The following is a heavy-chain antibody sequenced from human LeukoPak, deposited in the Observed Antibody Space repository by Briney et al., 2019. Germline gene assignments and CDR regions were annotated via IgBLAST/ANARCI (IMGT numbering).Heavy chain of an antibody. CDR3: ARARFSSAYGDDDY. CDR1: GFTFSSYW. V-gene: IGHV3-7*01. CDR2: IKQDGSEK. Sequence: GGSLRLSCVASGFTFSSYWMSWVRQAPGKGLEWVANIKQDGSEKYYVDSVKGRFTISRDNAKNSLYLQMNSLRVEDTAVYYCARARFSSAYGDDDYWGQGTLVTVSS. D-gene: IGHD4-17*01. J-gene: IGHJ4*02.